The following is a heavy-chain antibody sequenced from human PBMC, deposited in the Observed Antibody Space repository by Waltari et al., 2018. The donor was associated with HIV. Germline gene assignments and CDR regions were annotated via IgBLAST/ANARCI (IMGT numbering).Heavy chain of an antibody. CDR3: ARDGKSSYYYDSSPNWFDP. V-gene: IGHV4-31*03. CDR1: GGSISSGGYY. Sequence: QVQLQESGPGLVKPSQTLSLTCTVSGGSISSGGYYWSWIRQHPGKGLEWIGFIYSSGSTYYNPSLKSRVTISVDTSKNQFSLKLSSVTAADTAVYYCARDGKSSYYYDSSPNWFDPWGQGTLVAVSS. D-gene: IGHD3-22*01. J-gene: IGHJ5*02. CDR2: IYSSGST.